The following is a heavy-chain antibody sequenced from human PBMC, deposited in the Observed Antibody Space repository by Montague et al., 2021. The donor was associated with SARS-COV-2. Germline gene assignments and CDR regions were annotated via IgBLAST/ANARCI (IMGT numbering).Heavy chain of an antibody. D-gene: IGHD3-22*01. J-gene: IGHJ3*02. CDR3: TRDAFTMIIDAFNI. CDR2: ITASSIYI. Sequence: SLRLSCAASGFTFSTYTMNWVRQAPGQGLEWVSSITASSIYIYYADPVKGRFTISRDNAKNSLYLQMNSLRAEDTAVYYCTRDAFTMIIDAFNIWGQGTKVTVSS. CDR1: GFTFSTYT. V-gene: IGHV3-21*01.